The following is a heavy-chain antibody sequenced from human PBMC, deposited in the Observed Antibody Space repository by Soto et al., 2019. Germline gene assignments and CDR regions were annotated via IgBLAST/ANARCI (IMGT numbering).Heavy chain of an antibody. CDR1: GYTFTSYG. V-gene: IGHV1-18*01. CDR3: ARDMITFGGVIVINDY. D-gene: IGHD3-16*02. Sequence: ASVKVSCKASGYTFTSYGISWVRQAPGQGLEWMGWISAYNGNTNYAQKLQGRVTMTTDTSTSTAYMELRSLRSDDTAVYYCARDMITFGGVIVINDYWGQGTLVTVSS. CDR2: ISAYNGNT. J-gene: IGHJ4*02.